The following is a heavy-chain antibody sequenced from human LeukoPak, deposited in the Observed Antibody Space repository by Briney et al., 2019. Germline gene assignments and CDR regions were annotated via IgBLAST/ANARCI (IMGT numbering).Heavy chain of an antibody. V-gene: IGHV3-48*03. CDR3: ARDDIVATISQVPYGMDV. Sequence: GSLRLSCAASGFTFSSYEMNWVRQAPGKGLEWVSYISSSGSTIYYADSVKGRFTISRDNAKNSLYLQMNSLRAEDTAVYYCARDDIVATISQVPYGMDVWGKGTTVAVSS. J-gene: IGHJ6*04. CDR1: GFTFSSYE. CDR2: ISSSGSTI. D-gene: IGHD5-12*01.